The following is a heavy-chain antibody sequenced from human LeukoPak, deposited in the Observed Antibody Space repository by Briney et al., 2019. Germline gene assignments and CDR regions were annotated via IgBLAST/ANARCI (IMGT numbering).Heavy chain of an antibody. CDR3: ASEAFCAGGSCYLQRVAS. CDR1: GYTFTAYY. J-gene: IGHJ5*01. Sequence: ASVKVSRKASGYTFTAYYMHWVRQAPGQGLEWMGWIDTNSGDTNYAQKFQGRLTITRDTSIGTAYMELSSLISDDTAVYYCASEAFCAGGSCYLQRVASWGPGTLLTVSS. V-gene: IGHV1-2*02. CDR2: IDTNSGDT. D-gene: IGHD2-15*01.